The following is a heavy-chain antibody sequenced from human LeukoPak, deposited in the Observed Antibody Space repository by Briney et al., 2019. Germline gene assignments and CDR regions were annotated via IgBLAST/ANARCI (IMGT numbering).Heavy chain of an antibody. CDR3: AKGAFYYDSSGSIDDAFDI. J-gene: IGHJ3*02. CDR2: ISGSGGST. Sequence: GGSLRLSCAASGFTFSSYAMSWVRQAPGKGLEWVSAISGSGGSTYYADSVKGRFTISRDNSKNTLYLQMNSLRAEDTAVYYCAKGAFYYDSSGSIDDAFDIWGQGTMVTVSS. V-gene: IGHV3-23*01. D-gene: IGHD3-22*01. CDR1: GFTFSSYA.